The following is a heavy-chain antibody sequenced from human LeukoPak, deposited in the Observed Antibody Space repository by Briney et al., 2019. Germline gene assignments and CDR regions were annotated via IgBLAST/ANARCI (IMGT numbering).Heavy chain of an antibody. CDR2: INPNSGGT. CDR1: GYTFTGYY. J-gene: IGHJ5*02. CDR3: ASSWLSFFSGGARFDP. D-gene: IGHD6-19*01. Sequence: ASVKVSCKASGYTFTGYYMHWVRQAPGQGLEWMGWINPNSGGTNYAQKFQGRVTMTRDTSISTAYMELSRLRSDDTAVYYCASSWLSFFSGGARFDPWGQGTLVTVSS. V-gene: IGHV1-2*02.